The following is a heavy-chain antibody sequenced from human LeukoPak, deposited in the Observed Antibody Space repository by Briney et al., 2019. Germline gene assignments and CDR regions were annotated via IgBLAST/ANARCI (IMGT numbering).Heavy chain of an antibody. CDR3: AASQEEVVAFDY. D-gene: IGHD2-15*01. Sequence: VASVKVSCKASGFTFTSSAMQWVRKARGQRLEWIGWIVVGSGNTNYAQKFQERVTITRDMSTSTAYMELSSLRSEDTAVYYCAASQEEVVAFDYWGQGTLVTVSS. CDR2: IVVGSGNT. J-gene: IGHJ4*02. CDR1: GFTFTSSA. V-gene: IGHV1-58*02.